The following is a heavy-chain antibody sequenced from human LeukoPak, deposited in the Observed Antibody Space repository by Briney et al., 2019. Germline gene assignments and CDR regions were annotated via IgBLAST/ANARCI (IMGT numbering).Heavy chain of an antibody. CDR1: RFTFSNYW. D-gene: IGHD2-21*02. CDR3: AKWGPHCVGDYCPALDS. J-gene: IGHJ4*02. CDR2: INQDGSKK. Sequence: PGGSLRLSCVASRFTFSNYWMSWVRQAPGKGLEWVANINQDGSKKPYADSMKGRFTISRDNAKESLYLQLNSLRADDTAVYYCAKWGPHCVGDYCPALDSCGQGTLVTVSS. V-gene: IGHV3-7*01.